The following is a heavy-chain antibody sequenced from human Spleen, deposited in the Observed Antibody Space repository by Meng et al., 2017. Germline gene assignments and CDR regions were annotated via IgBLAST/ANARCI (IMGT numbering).Heavy chain of an antibody. CDR2: IYYSGST. V-gene: IGHV4-61*01. D-gene: IGHD3-3*01. CDR3: ARNDFWSGYFDY. Sequence: QGQLQESGPGLVKPSQTLSPTCTVSGGSVSSGSYYWSWIRQPPGKGLEWIGYIYYSGSTNYNPSLKSRVTISVDTSKNQFSLKLSSVTAADTAVYYCARNDFWSGYFDYWGQGTLVTVSS. CDR1: GGSVSSGSYY. J-gene: IGHJ4*02.